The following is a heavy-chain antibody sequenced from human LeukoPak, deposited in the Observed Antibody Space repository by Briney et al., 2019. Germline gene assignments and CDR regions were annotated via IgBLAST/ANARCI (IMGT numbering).Heavy chain of an antibody. Sequence: GGSLRLSCAVSGFTVRSNYMSWVRQAPGKGLDWVSLIYSGGTTYYADSVKGRFTISRDNSKNTLYLQMNSLRAEDTAVYYCARVHSDSRGYYQHDYWGQGTRVTVSS. CDR3: ARVHSDSRGYYQHDY. D-gene: IGHD3-22*01. J-gene: IGHJ4*02. CDR1: GFTVRSNY. CDR2: IYSGGTT. V-gene: IGHV3-66*01.